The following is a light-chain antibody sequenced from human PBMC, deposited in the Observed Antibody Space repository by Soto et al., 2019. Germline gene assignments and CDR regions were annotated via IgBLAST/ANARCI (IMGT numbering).Light chain of an antibody. CDR3: SSYTTSSTQV. Sequence: QSALTQPASVSGSPGQSITISCTGTSSGIGAYKHVSWYQQHPGKAPKLMIYEVSNRPSGVSNRFSGSKSGNTASLTISGLQAEDEADYYCSSYTTSSTQVFGTGTKLTVL. CDR1: SSGIGAYKH. V-gene: IGLV2-14*01. CDR2: EVS. J-gene: IGLJ1*01.